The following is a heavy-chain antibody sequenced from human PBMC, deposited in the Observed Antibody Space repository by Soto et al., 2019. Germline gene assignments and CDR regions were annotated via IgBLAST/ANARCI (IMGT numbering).Heavy chain of an antibody. CDR2: AYYSEST. CDR3: ARNRNWKVDY. V-gene: IGHV4-39*01. J-gene: IGHJ4*02. CDR1: GDTIRISTYQ. Sequence: SETLPLTCTVSGDTIRISTYQWGWIRQPPGRGLEWIGSAYYSESTYYNPSLKSRVTIPVDKSKNQFSLKVNPVTAADTAVYYCARNRNWKVDYWGQGTLLTVSS. D-gene: IGHD1-1*01.